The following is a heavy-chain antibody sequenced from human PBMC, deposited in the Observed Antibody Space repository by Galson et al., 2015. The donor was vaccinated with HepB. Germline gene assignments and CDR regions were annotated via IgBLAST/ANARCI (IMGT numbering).Heavy chain of an antibody. CDR2: ISSSGSTI. CDR1: GFTFSSYE. D-gene: IGHD3-22*01. J-gene: IGHJ4*02. Sequence: SLRLSCAASGFTFSSYEMNWVRQAPGKGLEWVSYISSSGSTIYYADSVKGRFTISRDNAKNSLYLQMNSLRAEDTAVYYCARSYYYDSSGYYHTYDRSFDYWGQGTLVTVSS. CDR3: ARSYYYDSSGYYHTYDRSFDY. V-gene: IGHV3-48*03.